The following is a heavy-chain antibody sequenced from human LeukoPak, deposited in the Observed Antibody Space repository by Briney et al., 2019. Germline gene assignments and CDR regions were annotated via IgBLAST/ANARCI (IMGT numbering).Heavy chain of an antibody. J-gene: IGHJ4*02. CDR1: GYTFTSYY. CDR2: INPSGGST. Sequence: ASVKVSCKASGYTFTSYYMHWVRQAPGQGLEWMGIINPSGGSTSYAQKFQGRVTMTRDTSTSTVYMELSSLRSEDTAVYYCPRVYDSSGSKSGLDYWGQGTLVTVSS. D-gene: IGHD3-22*01. V-gene: IGHV1-46*01. CDR3: PRVYDSSGSKSGLDY.